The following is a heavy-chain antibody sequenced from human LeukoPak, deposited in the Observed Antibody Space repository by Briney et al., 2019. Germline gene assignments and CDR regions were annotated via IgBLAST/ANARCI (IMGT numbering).Heavy chain of an antibody. Sequence: ASVKVSCKASGYSLSDYHLHWVRQPPGQGLEGMGDINPGNGATKYAQKFQGRVIMTRDTYISTVYMDLSGLTPDDTAVYYCARDPQYTFGYPTYDCWGQGTLVTVSS. CDR3: ARDPQYTFGYPTYDC. J-gene: IGHJ4*02. CDR2: INPGNGAT. V-gene: IGHV1-2*02. CDR1: GYSLSDYH. D-gene: IGHD2-2*03.